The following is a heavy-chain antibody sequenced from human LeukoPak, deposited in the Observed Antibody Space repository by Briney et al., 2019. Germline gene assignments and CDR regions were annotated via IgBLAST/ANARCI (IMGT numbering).Heavy chain of an antibody. Sequence: GSLSLFCAASGFPFSDYDMNWVRKAPGKGLEWISDINFSGRVMYYAGSVQGRFSISRDNTEKTLFLQMSSLRVADTALYYCAKGYQGNDARTPSFDYWSQGALVTVSS. J-gene: IGHJ4*02. D-gene: IGHD1-14*01. V-gene: IGHV3-48*03. CDR3: AKGYQGNDARTPSFDY. CDR2: INFSGRVM. CDR1: GFPFSDYD.